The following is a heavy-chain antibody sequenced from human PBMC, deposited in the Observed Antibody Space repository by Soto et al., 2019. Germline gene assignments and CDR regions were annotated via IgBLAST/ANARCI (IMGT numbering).Heavy chain of an antibody. D-gene: IGHD3-22*01. CDR2: IKSKTDGGTT. CDR1: GFTFSNAW. J-gene: IGHJ4*02. Sequence: EVQLVESGGGLVKPGGSLRLSCAASGFTFSNAWMSWVRQAPGKGLEWVGRIKSKTDGGTTDYAAPVKGRFTISRDDSKTTLYLQMNSLKTEDTAVYYCTTNSGYYYVHYFDYWGQGTLVTVSS. V-gene: IGHV3-15*01. CDR3: TTNSGYYYVHYFDY.